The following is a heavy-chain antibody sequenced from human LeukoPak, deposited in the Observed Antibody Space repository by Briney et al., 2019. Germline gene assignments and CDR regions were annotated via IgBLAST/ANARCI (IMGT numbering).Heavy chain of an antibody. CDR1: GFTFSDYY. D-gene: IGHD2-2*01. V-gene: IGHV3-11*01. CDR3: ARSSPGIVVVPAAIRR. Sequence: GGPLRLSCAASGFTFSDYYMSWIRQAPGKGLEWVSYISSSGSTIYYADSVKGRFTISRDNAKNSLYLQMNSLRAEDTAVYYCARSSPGIVVVPAAIRRWGQGTLVTVSS. J-gene: IGHJ4*02. CDR2: ISSSGSTI.